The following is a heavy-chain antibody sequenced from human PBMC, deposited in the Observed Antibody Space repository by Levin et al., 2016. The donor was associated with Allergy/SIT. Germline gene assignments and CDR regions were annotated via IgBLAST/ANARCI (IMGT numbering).Heavy chain of an antibody. CDR1: GGSMRGFY. CDR3: ATIPHPYSGNGVDH. V-gene: IGHV4-59*01. Sequence: SETLSLTCTVSGGSMRGFYWTWVRQFPGKGLEWIGSMYYSGNTLHNPSLNGRVTLSIDISKNQFSLKLNSVTAADTAVYYCATIPHPYSGNGVDHWGQGSLVIVSS. D-gene: IGHD2-8*01. CDR2: MYYSGNT. J-gene: IGHJ4*02.